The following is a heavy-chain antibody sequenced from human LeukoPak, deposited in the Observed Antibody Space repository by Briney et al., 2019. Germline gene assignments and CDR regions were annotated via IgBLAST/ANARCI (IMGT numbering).Heavy chain of an antibody. J-gene: IGHJ2*01. CDR1: GFSFDDYG. V-gene: IGHV3-20*04. CDR2: MNWNGGST. CDR3: ARSLAAAGTDPGDWYFDL. Sequence: PGGSLRLSCAASGFSFDDYGMSWVRQVPGKGLEWVSGMNWNGGSTSYTDSVKGRFTISRDNAKNSLYLQMNSLRAEDTAVYCCARSLAAAGTDPGDWYFDLWGRGTLVTVSS. D-gene: IGHD6-13*01.